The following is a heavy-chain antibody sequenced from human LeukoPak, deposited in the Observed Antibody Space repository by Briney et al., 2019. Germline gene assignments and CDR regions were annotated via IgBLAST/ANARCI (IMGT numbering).Heavy chain of an antibody. V-gene: IGHV1-69*01. CDR3: ARLTLGVVIIPDYYYMDV. CDR2: IFPIFGTA. CDR1: GGTFSSYA. Sequence: SVKVSCKASGGTFSSYAISWVRQAPGQGPEWMGGIFPIFGTANYAQKFQGRVTITADESSSTAYMELSSLRSDDPAEYYCARLTLGVVIIPDYYYMDVWCKGTSATVAS. J-gene: IGHJ6*03. D-gene: IGHD3-3*01.